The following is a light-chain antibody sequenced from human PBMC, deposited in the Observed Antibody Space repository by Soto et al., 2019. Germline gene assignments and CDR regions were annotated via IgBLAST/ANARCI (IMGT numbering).Light chain of an antibody. Sequence: DIQLSQSPSFLSASVGDRVTITCRASQGISSYLAWYQQKPGKAPKLLIYDASTLQSGVPSRFSGSGSGTEFTLTISSPQPEDFATYYCQQLDSYPITFGQGTRLDIK. V-gene: IGKV1-9*01. CDR3: QQLDSYPIT. J-gene: IGKJ5*01. CDR2: DAS. CDR1: QGISSY.